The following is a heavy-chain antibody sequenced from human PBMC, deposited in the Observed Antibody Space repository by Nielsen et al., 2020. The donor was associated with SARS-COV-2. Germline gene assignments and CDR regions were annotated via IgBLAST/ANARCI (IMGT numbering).Heavy chain of an antibody. V-gene: IGHV4-34*01. CDR1: GGSFSGYY. CDR2: INHSGST. Sequence: SETLSLTCAVYGGSFSGYYWSWIRQPPGKGLEWIGEINHSGSTNYNPSLKSRVTISVDTSKNQFSLKLSSVTAADTAVYYCARGNDFWSGCRFDPWGQGTLVTVSS. J-gene: IGHJ5*02. D-gene: IGHD3-3*01. CDR3: ARGNDFWSGCRFDP.